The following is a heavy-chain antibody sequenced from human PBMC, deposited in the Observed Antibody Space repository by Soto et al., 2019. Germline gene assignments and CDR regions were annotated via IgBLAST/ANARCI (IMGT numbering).Heavy chain of an antibody. J-gene: IGHJ6*02. CDR3: TARGDYDYVNYYGMDG. D-gene: IGHD3-16*01. V-gene: IGHV3-73*01. CDR2: IRSKANSYAT. Sequence: GGSLRLSCAASGFTFSGSAMHWVRQASGKGLEWVGRIRSKANSYATAYAASVKGRFTISRDDSKNTAYLQMNSLKTEDTAVYYCTARGDYDYVNYYGMDGWGQGTPVXVS. CDR1: GFTFSGSA.